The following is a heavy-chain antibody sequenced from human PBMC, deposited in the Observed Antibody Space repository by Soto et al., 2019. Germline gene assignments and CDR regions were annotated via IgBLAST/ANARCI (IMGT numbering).Heavy chain of an antibody. Sequence: EVQVVESGGGLVQPGKSLRLSCAASGFLFINAWMNWVRQAPGKGLEWVGRIKSETGGGTTDYAAPVKGRFPIARDDSKNMLYLQMNSMKTEDTAVYYCTTTYTGGNFYTWGQGTLVTVSS. CDR1: GFLFINAW. V-gene: IGHV3-15*07. CDR2: IKSETGGGTT. D-gene: IGHD1-1*01. J-gene: IGHJ5*02. CDR3: TTTYTGGNFYT.